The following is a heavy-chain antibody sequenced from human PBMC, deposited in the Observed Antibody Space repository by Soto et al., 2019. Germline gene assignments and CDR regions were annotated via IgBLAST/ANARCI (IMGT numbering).Heavy chain of an antibody. D-gene: IGHD3-10*01. CDR3: ARHGEFYLYYFDY. Sequence: SETLSLTCTVSGGSISSSSYYWGWIRQPPGKGLEWIGSIYYSGSTYYNPSLKSRVTISVDTSKNQFSLKLSSVTAADTAVYYCARHGEFYLYYFDYWGQGTLVTVSS. CDR2: IYYSGST. J-gene: IGHJ4*02. V-gene: IGHV4-39*01. CDR1: GGSISSSSYY.